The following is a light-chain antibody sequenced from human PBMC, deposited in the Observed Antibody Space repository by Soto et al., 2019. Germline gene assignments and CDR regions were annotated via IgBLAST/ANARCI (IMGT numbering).Light chain of an antibody. CDR3: QHYGSSSWT. J-gene: IGKJ1*01. CDR2: GAS. CDR1: QTVSNNY. V-gene: IGKV3-20*01. Sequence: SVLTKSACTVSLSPGERAALSCRASQTVSNNYLAWYQQKPGQAPRLLIYGASYRATGIPDRFSGSGSGTDFTLTISRLAPEDFAVYYCQHYGSSSWTFGQGTKVDIK.